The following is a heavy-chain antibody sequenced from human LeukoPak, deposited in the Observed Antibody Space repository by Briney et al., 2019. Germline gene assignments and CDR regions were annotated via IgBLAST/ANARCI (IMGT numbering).Heavy chain of an antibody. CDR3: ARTEETKGRFDY. D-gene: IGHD1-26*01. Sequence: GASVKVSCKASGYTFTSYGISWVRQAPGQGLEWVGYVNAYYGDTNYAQKFQGRVTMTTDTSTTTVYMHLRSLGSEDTAVYYCARTEETKGRFDYWGQGTLVTVSS. V-gene: IGHV1-18*01. J-gene: IGHJ4*02. CDR2: VNAYYGDT. CDR1: GYTFTSYG.